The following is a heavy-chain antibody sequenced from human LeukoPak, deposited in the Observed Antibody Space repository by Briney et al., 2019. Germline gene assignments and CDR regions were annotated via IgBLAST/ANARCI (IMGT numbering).Heavy chain of an antibody. Sequence: SETLSLTCTVSGGSISSYYWGWIRQPPGKGLEWIAFIYYDGSTYYNPSLKSRVTISIDTSKNHFSLELRSVTAADTAVYYCARRLGARVFDIWGQGTLVTVSS. CDR2: IYYDGST. CDR3: ARRLGARVFDI. CDR1: GGSISSYY. J-gene: IGHJ3*02. V-gene: IGHV4-39*02. D-gene: IGHD1-26*01.